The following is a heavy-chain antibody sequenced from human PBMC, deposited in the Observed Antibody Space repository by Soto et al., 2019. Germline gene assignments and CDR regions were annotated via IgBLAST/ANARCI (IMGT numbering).Heavy chain of an antibody. CDR1: GFSLNTRGVG. V-gene: IGHV2-5*02. CDR3: VVNYGSANYTDY. Sequence: QITLKESGPTLVKPTQTLTLTCTFSGFSLNTRGVGVGWIRQPPGKALEWLALIYWDDDKRYSPSLKSRLTITKDTYKNQVVLTMTNMDPVDTATYYCVVNYGSANYTDYWGQGTLVTVSS. D-gene: IGHD3-10*01. J-gene: IGHJ4*02. CDR2: IYWDDDK.